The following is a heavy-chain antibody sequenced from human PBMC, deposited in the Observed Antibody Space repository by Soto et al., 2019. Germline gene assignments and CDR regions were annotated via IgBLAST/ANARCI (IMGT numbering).Heavy chain of an antibody. D-gene: IGHD2-2*01. CDR3: ARDGARIVVVPAATFDP. V-gene: IGHV1-2*02. CDR2: INPNSGGT. CDR1: GYTFTGYY. Sequence: ASVKVSFKASGYTFTGYYMHWVRQAPGQGLEWMGWINPNSGGTNYAQKFQGRVTMTRDTSISTAYMELSRLRSDDTAVYYCARDGARIVVVPAATFDPWGQGTLVTVSS. J-gene: IGHJ5*02.